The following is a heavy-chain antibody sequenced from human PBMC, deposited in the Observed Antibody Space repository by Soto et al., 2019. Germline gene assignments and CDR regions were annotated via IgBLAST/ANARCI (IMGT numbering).Heavy chain of an antibody. CDR3: ASHGLCGDPAYFQH. CDR1: GGTFSSYT. CDR2: IIHILGIA. J-gene: IGHJ1*01. D-gene: IGHD4-17*01. Sequence: QVQLVQSGAEVKKPGSSVKVSCKASGGTFSSYTISWVRQAPGQGLEWMGRIIHILGIANYAQTFQGRVTLTADKSTSTAYMELSSLGSGETAGYYCASHGLCGDPAYFQHWGQGTLVTGSS. V-gene: IGHV1-69*02.